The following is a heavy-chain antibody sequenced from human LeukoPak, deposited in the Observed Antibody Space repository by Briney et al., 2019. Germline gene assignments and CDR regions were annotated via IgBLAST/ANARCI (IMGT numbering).Heavy chain of an antibody. CDR3: ARDPARSPVDY. J-gene: IGHJ4*02. Sequence: SETLSLTCIVSGGSISSSSYYWGWIRQPPGKGLEWIGSIYYSGSTYYNPSLKSRVTISVDTSKNQFSLKLSSVTAADTAVYYCARDPARSPVDYWGQGTLVTVSS. V-gene: IGHV4-39*07. CDR1: GGSISSSSYY. CDR2: IYYSGST.